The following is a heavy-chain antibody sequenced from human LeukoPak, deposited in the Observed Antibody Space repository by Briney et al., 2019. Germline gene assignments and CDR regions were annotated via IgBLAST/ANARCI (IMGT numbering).Heavy chain of an antibody. CDR2: ISGYNGNT. CDR1: GYTFTGYY. J-gene: IGHJ4*02. Sequence: GASVKVSCKASGYTFTGYYMHWVRQAPGQGLEWMGWISGYNGNTNYAQNVQGRFTMTTDTSTSTAYMELRSLRSDDTAVYYCARDLRTMTTRVVDYWGQGTLVTVSS. CDR3: ARDLRTMTTRVVDY. V-gene: IGHV1-18*04. D-gene: IGHD4-17*01.